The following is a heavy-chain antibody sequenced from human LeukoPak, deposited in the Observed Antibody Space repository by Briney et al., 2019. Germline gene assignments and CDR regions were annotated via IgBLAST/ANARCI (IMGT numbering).Heavy chain of an antibody. Sequence: GRSLRLSCDASGFTFDNYAMQWVRQAPGKGLEWVSGISWSSGSLGYADSVKGRFTISRDNAKNSLYMQMNSLRAEDTALYYCAKAELGYCSGGRCSGWAPFDHWGQGTLVTVSS. V-gene: IGHV3-9*01. CDR2: ISWSSGSL. CDR3: AKAELGYCSGGRCSGWAPFDH. J-gene: IGHJ4*02. D-gene: IGHD2-15*01. CDR1: GFTFDNYA.